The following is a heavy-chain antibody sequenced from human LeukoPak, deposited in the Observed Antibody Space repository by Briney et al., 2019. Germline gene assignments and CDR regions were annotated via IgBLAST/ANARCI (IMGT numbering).Heavy chain of an antibody. Sequence: GGSLRLSCAASGFTVSSNYMSWVRQAPGKGLEWVSVIYSGGSTYYADSVKGRLTISRDSSKNTLYLQMNSLRAEDTAVYYCARLGSGYQLGYFDYWGQGTLVTVSS. CDR1: GFTVSSNY. CDR3: ARLGSGYQLGYFDY. J-gene: IGHJ4*02. CDR2: IYSGGST. V-gene: IGHV3-66*01. D-gene: IGHD2-2*01.